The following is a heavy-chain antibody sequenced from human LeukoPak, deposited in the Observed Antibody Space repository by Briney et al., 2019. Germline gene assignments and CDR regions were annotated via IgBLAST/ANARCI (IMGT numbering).Heavy chain of an antibody. CDR3: AKDSSVILNWFDP. J-gene: IGHJ5*02. CDR2: IKQDGSER. V-gene: IGHV3-7*03. D-gene: IGHD2-21*01. CDR1: GFTFSNYW. Sequence: GGSLRLSCATSGFTFSNYWMSWVRQAPGKALEWVANIKQDGSERYYVDSVKGRFTISRDNSKNTLYLQMNSLRAEDTAVYYCAKDSSVILNWFDPWGQGALVTVSS.